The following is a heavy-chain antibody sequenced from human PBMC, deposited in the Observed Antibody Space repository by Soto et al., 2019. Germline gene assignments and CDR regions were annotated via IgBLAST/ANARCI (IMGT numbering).Heavy chain of an antibody. CDR3: ARDSTVRPYYYDSSGYFRLDY. CDR2: IIPIFGTA. D-gene: IGHD3-22*01. V-gene: IGHV1-69*01. J-gene: IGHJ4*02. CDR1: GGTFSSYA. Sequence: QVQLVQSGAEMKKPGSSVKVSCKASGGTFSSYAISWVRQAPGQGLEWMGGIIPIFGTANYAQKFQGRVTITADESTSTAYMELSSLRSEDTAVYYCARDSTVRPYYYDSSGYFRLDYWGQGTLVTVSS.